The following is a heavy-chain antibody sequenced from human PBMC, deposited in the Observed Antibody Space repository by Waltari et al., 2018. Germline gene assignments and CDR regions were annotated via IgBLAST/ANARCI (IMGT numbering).Heavy chain of an antibody. CDR2: IYYSGST. Sequence: QLQLQESGPGLVKPSETLSLTCTVSGGSISSNSHYWGWIRQPPGKGLEWIGSIYYSGSTYYNPSLKSRVTISVDTSKNQFSLKLSSVTAADTALYYCAIPHCTTTSCSSVFEYWGQGTLVTVSS. CDR1: GGSISSNSHY. D-gene: IGHD2-2*01. CDR3: AIPHCTTTSCSSVFEY. J-gene: IGHJ4*02. V-gene: IGHV4-39*07.